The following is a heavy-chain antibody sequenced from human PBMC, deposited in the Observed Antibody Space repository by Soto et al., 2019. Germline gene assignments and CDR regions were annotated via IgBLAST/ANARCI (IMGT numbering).Heavy chain of an antibody. J-gene: IGHJ4*02. CDR2: ISSSGSTI. Sequence: QVQLVESGGGLVKPGGSLRLSCAASGFTFSDYYMSWIRQAPGKGLEWVSYISSSGSTIYYADSVKGRFTISRDNAKNSLYLQLNGLRAEDTAVYYCARRDCSGGSCYSGVDYWGQGTLVTVSS. CDR3: ARRDCSGGSCYSGVDY. V-gene: IGHV3-11*01. D-gene: IGHD2-15*01. CDR1: GFTFSDYY.